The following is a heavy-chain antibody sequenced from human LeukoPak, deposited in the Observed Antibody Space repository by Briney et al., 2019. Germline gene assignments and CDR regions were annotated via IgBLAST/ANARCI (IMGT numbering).Heavy chain of an antibody. CDR3: AKAGADLYYYDSSGYNDY. V-gene: IGHV3-23*01. CDR2: VSGSGYST. J-gene: IGHJ4*02. D-gene: IGHD3-22*01. CDR1: GFTFSNYP. Sequence: GGSLRLSCAASGFTFSNYPMSWVRQAPGKGLEWVSAVSGSGYSTYYADSVKGRFTISRDNSKNTLYLQMNSLRAEDTAVYYCAKAGADLYYYDSSGYNDYWGQGTLVTVSS.